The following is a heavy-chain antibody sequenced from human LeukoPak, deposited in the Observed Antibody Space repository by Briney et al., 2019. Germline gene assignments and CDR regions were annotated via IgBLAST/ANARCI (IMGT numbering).Heavy chain of an antibody. Sequence: PGGSLRLSCAASGFTFSSYEMNWVRQAPGKGLEWVSYISSSGSTIYYADSVKGRFTISRDNAKNSLYLQMNSLRAEDTAVYYCARDLPPYVSVAGPQPFDYWGQGTLVTVSS. D-gene: IGHD6-19*01. V-gene: IGHV3-48*03. CDR1: GFTFSSYE. CDR3: ARDLPPYVSVAGPQPFDY. CDR2: ISSSGSTI. J-gene: IGHJ4*02.